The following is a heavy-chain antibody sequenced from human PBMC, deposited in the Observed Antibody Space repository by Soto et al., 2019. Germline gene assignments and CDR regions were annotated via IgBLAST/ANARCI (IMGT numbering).Heavy chain of an antibody. Sequence: QVQLVESGGGVVQPGRSLRLSCTASGFTFSSYGMHWVRQAPGTGVEWVAVIWYDGSNKYYADSVKGPFTIARDNSKNTLYLQMNSLRAEDPAVYYFARDRDPDYGMDVWGQGTTVTVSS. J-gene: IGHJ6*02. CDR2: IWYDGSNK. CDR1: GFTFSSYG. V-gene: IGHV3-33*01. CDR3: ARDRDPDYGMDV.